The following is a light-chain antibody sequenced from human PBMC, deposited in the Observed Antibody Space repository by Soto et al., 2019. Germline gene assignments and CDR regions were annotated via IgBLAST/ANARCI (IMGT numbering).Light chain of an antibody. V-gene: IGLV2-14*01. CDR3: SSYTSSSSYV. CDR2: DVS. CDR1: TSQLGGPTY. J-gene: IGLJ1*01. Sequence: SVLAHPAPAPPSPGPSLPTPLPRTTSQLGGPTYFSWYQQHPGKAPKLMIYDVSNRPSGVSNRFSGSKSGNTASLTISGLQAEDEADYYCSSYTSSSSYVFGTGTKVTVL.